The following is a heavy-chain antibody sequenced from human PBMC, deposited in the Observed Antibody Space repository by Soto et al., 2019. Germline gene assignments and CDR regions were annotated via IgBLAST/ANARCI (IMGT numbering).Heavy chain of an antibody. CDR3: AKDSAWGYCSGGSCYGHFDY. CDR1: GVTFSSYA. V-gene: IGHV3-23*01. D-gene: IGHD2-15*01. CDR2: ISGSGGST. J-gene: IGHJ4*02. Sequence: PGGSLRLSCAASGVTFSSYAMSWVRQAPGKGLEWVSAISGSGGSTYYADSVKGRFTISRDNSKNTLYLQMNSLRAEDTAVYYCAKDSAWGYCSGGSCYGHFDYWGQGTLVTVSS.